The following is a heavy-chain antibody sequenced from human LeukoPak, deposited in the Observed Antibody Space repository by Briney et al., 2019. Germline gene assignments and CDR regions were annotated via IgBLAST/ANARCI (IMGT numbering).Heavy chain of an antibody. Sequence: GGSLRLSCAASGFTFSSYGMHWVRQAPGKGLEWVAFIRYDGSNKYYADSVKGRFTISRDNSKNTLYLQMNSLRAEDTAVYYCANSGLYSSSWYYCYMDVWGKGTTVTISS. V-gene: IGHV3-30*02. J-gene: IGHJ6*03. D-gene: IGHD6-13*01. CDR3: ANSGLYSSSWYYCYMDV. CDR1: GFTFSSYG. CDR2: IRYDGSNK.